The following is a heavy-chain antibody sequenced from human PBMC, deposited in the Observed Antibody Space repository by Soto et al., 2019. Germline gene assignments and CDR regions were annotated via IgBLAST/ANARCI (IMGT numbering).Heavy chain of an antibody. D-gene: IGHD2-2*01. CDR1: GGSISNSHNY. CDR3: ARQGRCSISSCYDVGSPYNYFNP. V-gene: IGHV4-39*01. Sequence: SETLSLTCSVSGGSISNSHNYWGWIRQPPGKGLEWIGTIYYTGNIYYNPSLKSRLTISIDTSRDQFSLRLSSVTAADTAVYYCARQGRCSISSCYDVGSPYNYFNPWGQGTLVTVSS. J-gene: IGHJ5*02. CDR2: IYYTGNI.